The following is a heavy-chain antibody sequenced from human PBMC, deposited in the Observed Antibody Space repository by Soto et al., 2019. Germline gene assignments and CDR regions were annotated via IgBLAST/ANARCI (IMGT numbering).Heavy chain of an antibody. CDR1: GGSFSGYY. D-gene: IGHD5-18*01. Sequence: QVQLQQWGAGLLKPSETLSLTCAVYGGSFSGYYWSWIRQPPGKGLEWIGEINHSGSTNYNPSLKSRVTISVDTSKNQFSLKLSSVTAADTAVYYCARDTGGDYWGQGTLVTVSS. CDR2: INHSGST. V-gene: IGHV4-34*01. CDR3: ARDTGGDY. J-gene: IGHJ4*02.